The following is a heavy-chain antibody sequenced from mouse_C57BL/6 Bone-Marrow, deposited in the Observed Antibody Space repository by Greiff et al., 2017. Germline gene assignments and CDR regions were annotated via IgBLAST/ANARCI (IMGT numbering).Heavy chain of an antibody. J-gene: IGHJ3*01. CDR1: GFTFSSYT. CDR3: ARSRSGLRWFAY. CDR2: ISGGGGNT. Sequence: EVMLVESGGGLVKPGGSLKLSCAASGFTFSSYTMSWVRQTPEKRLEWVATISGGGGNTYYPDSVKGRFTISRDNAKNTLYLQRSSLRSEDTSLYYCARSRSGLRWFAYWGQGTLVTVSA. V-gene: IGHV5-9*01. D-gene: IGHD2-4*01.